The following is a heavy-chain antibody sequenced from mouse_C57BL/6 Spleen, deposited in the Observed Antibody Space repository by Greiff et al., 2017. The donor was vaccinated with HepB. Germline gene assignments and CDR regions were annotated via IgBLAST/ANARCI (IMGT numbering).Heavy chain of an antibody. CDR3: ARHDDYDGGYYFDY. Sequence: VQLQQSGPELVKPGASVKISCKASGYTFTDYYMNWVKQSHGKSLEWIGDINPNNGGTSYNQKFKGKATLTVDKSSSTAYMELRSLTSEDSAVYYCARHDDYDGGYYFDYWGQGTTLTVSS. CDR1: GYTFTDYY. V-gene: IGHV1-26*01. D-gene: IGHD2-4*01. J-gene: IGHJ2*01. CDR2: INPNNGGT.